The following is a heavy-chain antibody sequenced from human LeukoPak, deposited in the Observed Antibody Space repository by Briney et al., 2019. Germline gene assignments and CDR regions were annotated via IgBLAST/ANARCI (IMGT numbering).Heavy chain of an antibody. CDR3: ARDQFGELVVCTFHI. CDR2: ISHDGSNK. D-gene: IGHD3-10*01. Sequence: PGRSLGLSCAASGFTFSSYAMHWVRQAPAKGLEWVAVISHDGSNKYYADSVKGRFTISRDNSKNTLYPQMNSLRAEDTAVYYCARDQFGELVVCTFHIWGQGTMVTVSS. CDR1: GFTFSSYA. J-gene: IGHJ3*02. V-gene: IGHV3-30-3*01.